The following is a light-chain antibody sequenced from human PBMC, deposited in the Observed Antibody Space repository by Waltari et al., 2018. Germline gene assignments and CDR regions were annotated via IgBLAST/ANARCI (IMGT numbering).Light chain of an antibody. CDR3: QQYYNVPRT. CDR2: DAS. V-gene: IGKV1-33*01. CDR1: QHVSKY. J-gene: IGKJ5*01. Sequence: DIQMTQSPSSLSASVGDSVTITCQASQHVSKYLNWYQQKPGKDPNLLIYDASNLQSGVPSRFSGSGSGTHFTFTISSLQPEDIATYYCQQYYNVPRTFGQGTRLEIK.